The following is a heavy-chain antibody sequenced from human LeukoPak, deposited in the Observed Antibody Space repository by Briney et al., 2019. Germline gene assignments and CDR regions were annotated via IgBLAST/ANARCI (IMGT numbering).Heavy chain of an antibody. CDR3: ATSWGPDTSAFRWGRDGMDV. CDR2: TSDDGSAK. J-gene: IGHJ6*02. Sequence: PGGSLRLSCAASGFTFSSYAMHWVRQAPGKGLQWLALTSDDGSAKYYADSVKGRFTISRDNSQNTQYLQMNSLRAEDTAVYYCATSWGPDTSAFRWGRDGMDVWGQGTTVIVS. D-gene: IGHD3-16*01. CDR1: GFTFSSYA. V-gene: IGHV3-30-3*01.